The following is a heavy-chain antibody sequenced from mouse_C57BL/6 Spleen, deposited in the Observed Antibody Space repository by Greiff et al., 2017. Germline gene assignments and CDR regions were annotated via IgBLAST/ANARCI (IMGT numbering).Heavy chain of an antibody. D-gene: IGHD3-1*01. CDR3: TKGTRRNFDY. V-gene: IGHV1-55*01. CDR1: GYTFTSYW. CDR2: IYPGSGTT. Sequence: QVQLQQPGAELVKPGASVKMSCKASGYTFTSYWITWVKQRPGQGLEWIGDIYPGSGTTNYNEKFKSKATMTVDTSSSTAYMQLSSLTTEDSAVYYCTKGTRRNFDYWGQGTTLTVSS. J-gene: IGHJ2*01.